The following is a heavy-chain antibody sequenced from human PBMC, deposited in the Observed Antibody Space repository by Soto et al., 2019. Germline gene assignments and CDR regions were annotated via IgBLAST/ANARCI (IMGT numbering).Heavy chain of an antibody. CDR1: VYTLTELS. D-gene: IGHD3-3*01. CDR2: FDPEDGET. V-gene: IGHV1-24*01. CDR3: ASFTIFGVVVRAFDI. Sequence: ASVKVSCKFSVYTLTELSMHWVRQAPGKGLEWMGGFDPEDGETIYAQKFQGRVTMTEDTSTDTAYMELSSLRSEDTAVYYCASFTIFGVVVRAFDIWGQGTMVTVSS. J-gene: IGHJ3*02.